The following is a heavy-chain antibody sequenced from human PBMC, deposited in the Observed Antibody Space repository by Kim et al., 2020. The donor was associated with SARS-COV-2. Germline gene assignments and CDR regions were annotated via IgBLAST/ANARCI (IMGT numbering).Heavy chain of an antibody. CDR1: GYTFTSYA. J-gene: IGHJ5*02. CDR2: INAGNGNT. Sequence: ASVKVSCKASGYTFTSYAMHWVRQAPGQRLEWMGWINAGNGNTKYSQKFQGRVTITRDTSASTAYMELSSLRSEDTAVYYCARESSSWNVGWFDPWGQGTLVTVSS. D-gene: IGHD6-13*01. CDR3: ARESSSWNVGWFDP. V-gene: IGHV1-3*01.